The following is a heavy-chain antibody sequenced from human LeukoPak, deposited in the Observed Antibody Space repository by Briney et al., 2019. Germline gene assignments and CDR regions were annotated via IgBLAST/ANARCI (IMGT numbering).Heavy chain of an antibody. CDR2: IYYSGST. J-gene: IGHJ3*02. Sequence: SETLPLTCTVSAGSISSYYRSWIRQPPGKELEWIGYIYYSGSTNYNPSLKGRVTISVDTSKNQFSLKLSSVTAADTAVYYCASEGVVTATYYAFDIWGQGTMVTVSS. CDR3: ASEGVVTATYYAFDI. D-gene: IGHD2-15*01. V-gene: IGHV4-59*01. CDR1: AGSISSYY.